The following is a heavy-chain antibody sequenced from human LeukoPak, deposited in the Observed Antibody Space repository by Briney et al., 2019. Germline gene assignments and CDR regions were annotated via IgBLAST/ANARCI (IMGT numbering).Heavy chain of an antibody. V-gene: IGHV4-39*01. J-gene: IGHJ4*02. D-gene: IGHD5-12*01. CDR3: ARQGGSVLHYSDY. CDR2: IYYSGST. CDR1: GXSISSSSYY. Sequence: PSETLSLTCTVSGXSISSSSYYWGWIRQPPGKGLEWIGSIYYSGSTYYNPSLKSRVTISVDTSKNQFSLKLSSVTAADTAVYYCARQGGSVLHYSDYWGQGTLVTVSS.